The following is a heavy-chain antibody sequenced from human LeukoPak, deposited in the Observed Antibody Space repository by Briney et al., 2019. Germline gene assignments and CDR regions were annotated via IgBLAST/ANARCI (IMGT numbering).Heavy chain of an antibody. CDR3: ARDEHHLVQGYYFDY. D-gene: IGHD6-13*01. CDR1: GFTFSRYW. V-gene: IGHV3-7*01. CDR2: IRQDGSEK. J-gene: IGHJ4*02. Sequence: GGSLRLSCAAPGFTFSRYWMSWVRQAPGKGLEWVANIRQDGSEKHYLDSVKGRITISRDNAKNSLYPQMDSLRAKDTALYYCARDEHHLVQGYYFDYWGQGTLVTVSS.